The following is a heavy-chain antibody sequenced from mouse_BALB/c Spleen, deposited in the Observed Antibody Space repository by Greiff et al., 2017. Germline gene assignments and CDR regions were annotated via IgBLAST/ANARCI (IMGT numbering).Heavy chain of an antibody. CDR2: ISYSGST. Sequence: VQLKESGPSLVKPSQTLSLTCSVTGDSITSGYWNWIRKFPGNKLEYMGYISYSGSTYYNPSLKSRISITRDTSKNQYYLQLNSVTTEDTATYYCARVTTATGFYWYFDVWGAGTTVTVSS. J-gene: IGHJ1*01. D-gene: IGHD1-2*01. CDR1: GDSITSGY. CDR3: ARVTTATGFYWYFDV. V-gene: IGHV3-8*02.